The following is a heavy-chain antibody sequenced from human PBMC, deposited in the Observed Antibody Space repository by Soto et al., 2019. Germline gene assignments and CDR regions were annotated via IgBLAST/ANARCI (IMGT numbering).Heavy chain of an antibody. CDR3: SRRGDGSGSLDY. CDR1: GDSISSSIW. Sequence: QVQLQESGPGLVKPPGTLSLTCAVSGDSISSSIWWSWVRLPPGKGLEWIGEIYHSGTTNYNPSLKSRVTISVDKSKNQFSLKMNSLTAADTAVYFCSRRGDGSGSLDYWGQGTLVPVFS. CDR2: IYHSGTT. J-gene: IGHJ4*02. V-gene: IGHV4-4*01. D-gene: IGHD3-10*01.